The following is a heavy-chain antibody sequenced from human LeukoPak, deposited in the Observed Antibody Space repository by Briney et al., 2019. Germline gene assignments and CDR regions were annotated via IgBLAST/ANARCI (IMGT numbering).Heavy chain of an antibody. CDR3: ATHLVVPAAREGYMDV. V-gene: IGHV1-24*01. J-gene: IGHJ6*03. CDR2: FDPEDGET. Sequence: ASVKVSCEVSGYTLTELSMHWVRQAPGKGLEWMGGFDPEDGETIYAQKFQGRVTMTEDTSTDTAYMELSSLRSEDTAVYYCATHLVVPAAREGYMDVWGKGTTVTISS. D-gene: IGHD2-2*01. CDR1: GYTLTELS.